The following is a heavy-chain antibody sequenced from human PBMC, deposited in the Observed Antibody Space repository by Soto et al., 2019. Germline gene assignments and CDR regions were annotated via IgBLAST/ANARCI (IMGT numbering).Heavy chain of an antibody. D-gene: IGHD2-2*01. CDR1: GYSFTSHW. CDR3: ARQDYSNYRGGMDV. Sequence: GESLKISCXTSGYSFTSHWIPGLRQMPGKGLEWMGIIYPSDSDIRYRPSFQGQVTISVDKSISTAYLQWSSLKASDTATYYCARQDYSNYRGGMDVWGQGTTVTVSS. CDR2: IYPSDSDI. V-gene: IGHV5-51*01. J-gene: IGHJ6*02.